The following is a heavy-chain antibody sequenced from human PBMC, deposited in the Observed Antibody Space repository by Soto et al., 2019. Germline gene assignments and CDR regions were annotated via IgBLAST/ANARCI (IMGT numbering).Heavy chain of an antibody. CDR3: LIDCSSTSCYPAALYGMDV. V-gene: IGHV1-69*13. CDR2: IIPIFGTA. J-gene: IGHJ6*02. Sequence: ASVKVSCKASGGTFSSYAISWVRQAPGQGLEWMGGIIPIFGTANYAQKFQGRVTITADESTSTAYMELSSLRSEDTAVYYCLIDCSSTSCYPAALYGMDVWGQGTTVTVS. D-gene: IGHD2-2*01. CDR1: GGTFSSYA.